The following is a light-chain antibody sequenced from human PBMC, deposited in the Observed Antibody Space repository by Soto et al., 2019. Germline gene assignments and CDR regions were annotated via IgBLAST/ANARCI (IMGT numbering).Light chain of an antibody. J-gene: IGKJ1*01. CDR1: QTANTY. Sequence: DVQLTQSPSSLSASLGDRVTITCRASQTANTYLNWYQQKPGKAPKLLIYAASTLQGGVPSRFSGSGFETDFTLTISSLQPEDFATYYCQQSYSGPPTFGQGTKVEVK. CDR2: AAS. CDR3: QQSYSGPPT. V-gene: IGKV1-39*01.